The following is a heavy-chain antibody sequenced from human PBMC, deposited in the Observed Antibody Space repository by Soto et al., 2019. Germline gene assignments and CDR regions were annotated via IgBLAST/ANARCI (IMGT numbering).Heavy chain of an antibody. J-gene: IGHJ4*02. CDR1: GYTFTGYY. V-gene: IGHV1-2*04. Sequence: ASVKVSCKASGYTFTGYYMHWVRQAPGQGLEWMGWINPNSGGTNYAQKFQGWVTMTRDTSISTAYMELSRLRSDDTAVYYCARDMSPYEYIWGSYRSPLTGLDYWGQGTLVTVSS. CDR3: ARDMSPYEYIWGSYRSPLTGLDY. D-gene: IGHD3-16*02. CDR2: INPNSGGT.